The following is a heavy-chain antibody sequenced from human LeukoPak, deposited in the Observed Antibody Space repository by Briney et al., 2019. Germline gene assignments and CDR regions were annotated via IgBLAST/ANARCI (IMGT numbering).Heavy chain of an antibody. CDR2: ISYDGSNK. CDR3: ARDQDGYNLFDI. D-gene: IGHD5-24*01. Sequence: GRSLRLSCAASGFTFSSYAMHWVRQAPGKGLEWVAVISYDGSNKYYADSVKGRFTISRDNSKNTLYLEMNSLKAEDTAIYYCARDQDGYNLFDIWGQGTLVIVSS. CDR1: GFTFSSYA. J-gene: IGHJ4*02. V-gene: IGHV3-30*04.